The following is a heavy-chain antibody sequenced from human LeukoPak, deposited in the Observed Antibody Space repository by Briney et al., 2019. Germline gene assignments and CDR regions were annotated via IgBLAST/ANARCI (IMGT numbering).Heavy chain of an antibody. D-gene: IGHD2-15*01. CDR1: GGSFSGYY. V-gene: IGHV4-34*01. J-gene: IGHJ4*02. CDR3: ARRTRGGPFDY. Sequence: SETLSLTCAVYGGSFSGYYWSWVRQPPGKGLEWIGEINHSGSTNYNPSLKSRVTISVDTSKNQFSLKLSSVTAADTAVYYCARRTRGGPFDYWGQGTLVTVSS. CDR2: INHSGST.